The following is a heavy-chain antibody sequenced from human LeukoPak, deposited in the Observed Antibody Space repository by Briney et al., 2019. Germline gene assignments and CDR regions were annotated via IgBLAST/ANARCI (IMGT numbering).Heavy chain of an antibody. J-gene: IGHJ4*02. Sequence: SETLSLTCTVSGGSISSSSYYWGWIRQPPGKGLERIVSIYYSGRTYYNPSLKSRVTISVDTSKNQFSLKLSSVTAADTAVYYCARLKVGATRGFDYWGQGTLVTVSS. CDR3: ARLKVGATRGFDY. V-gene: IGHV4-39*01. D-gene: IGHD1-26*01. CDR2: IYYSGRT. CDR1: GGSISSSSYY.